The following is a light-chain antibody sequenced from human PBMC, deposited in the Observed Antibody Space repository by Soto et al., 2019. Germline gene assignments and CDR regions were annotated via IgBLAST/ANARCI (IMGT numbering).Light chain of an antibody. CDR3: QQANSFPLT. J-gene: IGKJ4*01. Sequence: DIQITQSPSTMSASVGDRVTITCMASQSISSWLAWYQQKPVKAPKLLIYDASSLESGVPSRFSGSGSGTDFTLTISSLQPEDFATYYCQQANSFPLTFGEGTKVDIK. CDR1: QSISSW. V-gene: IGKV1-5*01. CDR2: DAS.